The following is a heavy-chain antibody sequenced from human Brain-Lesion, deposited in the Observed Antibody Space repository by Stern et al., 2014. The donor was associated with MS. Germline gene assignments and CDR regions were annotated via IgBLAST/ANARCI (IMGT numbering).Heavy chain of an antibody. CDR2: IYYRGST. CDR1: GGSISSSSYY. V-gene: IGHV4-39*01. J-gene: IGHJ4*02. Sequence: QVQLVQSGPGLVKPSETLSLTCTVSGGSISSSSYYWGWIRQPPGKGLEWIGSIYYRGSTYYNPSLKSRVTISMDTSKNPFSLRLSSVTAADTAVYFCAKLWLGELPESPFDYWGQGTLVTVSS. CDR3: AKLWLGELPESPFDY. D-gene: IGHD3-10*01.